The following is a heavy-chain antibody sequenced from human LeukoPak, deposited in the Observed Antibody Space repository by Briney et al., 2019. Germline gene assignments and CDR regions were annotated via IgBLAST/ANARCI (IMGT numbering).Heavy chain of an antibody. CDR3: ARGWFGELSGAFDI. CDR1: AFTFSSHA. Sequence: TGGSLRLSCEVSAFTFSSHAMSWVRQAPGKGLEWVSVIYSGGSTYYADSVKGRFTISRDNSKNTLYLQMNSLRAEDTAVYYCARGWFGELSGAFDIWGQGTMVTVSS. CDR2: IYSGGST. J-gene: IGHJ3*02. V-gene: IGHV3-66*01. D-gene: IGHD3-10*01.